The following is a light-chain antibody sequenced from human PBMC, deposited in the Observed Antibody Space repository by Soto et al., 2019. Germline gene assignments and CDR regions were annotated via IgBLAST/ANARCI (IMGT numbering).Light chain of an antibody. CDR2: DVS. V-gene: IGLV2-14*01. CDR3: SSYTSSSFYV. CDR1: SSDVGGYNY. J-gene: IGLJ1*01. Sequence: QSVLTQPASVSGSPGQSITISCTGTSSDVGGYNYVPWYQQHPGKAPKLMIYDVSNRPSGVSNRFSGSKSGNTASLTISGLQAEDEADYHCSSYTSSSFYVFGTGTKVTVL.